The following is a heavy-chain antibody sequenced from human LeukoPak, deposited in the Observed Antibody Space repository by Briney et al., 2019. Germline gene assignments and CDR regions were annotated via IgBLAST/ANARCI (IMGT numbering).Heavy chain of an antibody. CDR3: ASAPRNVVDYYYYYMDV. Sequence: GGSLRLSCAASGFTVSSNYMSWVRQAPGKGLEWVSVIYSGGSTYYADSVKGRFTISRDNSKNTLYLQMNSLRAEDTAVYYCASAPRNVVDYYYYYMDVWGKGTTVTVSS. J-gene: IGHJ6*03. CDR1: GFTVSSNY. D-gene: IGHD2-15*01. CDR2: IYSGGST. V-gene: IGHV3-53*01.